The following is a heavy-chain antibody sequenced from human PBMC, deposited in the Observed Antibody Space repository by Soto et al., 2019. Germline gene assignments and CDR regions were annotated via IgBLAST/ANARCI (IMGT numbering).Heavy chain of an antibody. V-gene: IGHV3-23*01. CDR3: ARDDILVIPGGSYNYGMDG. Sequence: PGGSLRLSCAASGFTFSDYAMSWVRQAPGKGLEWVSGIGGSDGSTYCVDSVKGRFAISRDNFKDTLYLQLNSLRDEDTAMYYCARDDILVIPGGSYNYGMDGWGHGTTVTVSS. CDR2: IGGSDGST. J-gene: IGHJ6*02. D-gene: IGHD2-2*01. CDR1: GFTFSDYA.